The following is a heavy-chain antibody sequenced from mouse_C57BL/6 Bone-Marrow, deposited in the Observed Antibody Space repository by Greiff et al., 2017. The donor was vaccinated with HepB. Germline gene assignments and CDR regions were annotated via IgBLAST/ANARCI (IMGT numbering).Heavy chain of an antibody. CDR1: GFNIKDDY. V-gene: IGHV14-4*01. Sequence: EVQLQQSGAELVRPGASVKLSCTASGFNIKDDYMHWVKQRPEQGLEWIGWIDPENGDTEYASKFQGKATITADTSSTTAYLQLSSLTSDDTAVYYCTTQGRGDAMDDWGQGTSVTVSS. CDR3: TTQGRGDAMDD. CDR2: IDPENGDT. J-gene: IGHJ4*01.